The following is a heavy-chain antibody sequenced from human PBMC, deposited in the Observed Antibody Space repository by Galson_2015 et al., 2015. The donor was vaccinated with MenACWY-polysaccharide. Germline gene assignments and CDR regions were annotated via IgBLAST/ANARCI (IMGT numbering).Heavy chain of an antibody. J-gene: IGHJ4*02. CDR1: GFSFRSYG. D-gene: IGHD2-15*01. CDR2: MSYDGSNK. V-gene: IGHV3-30*18. CDR3: AKGAADSDY. Sequence: SLRLSCAASGFSFRSYGMHWVRQAPGKGLEWVAVMSYDGSNKYYIDSVKGRFTISKDNSKNTLYLQMDSLRIEDTAVYHCAKGAADSDYWGQGALVTVSS.